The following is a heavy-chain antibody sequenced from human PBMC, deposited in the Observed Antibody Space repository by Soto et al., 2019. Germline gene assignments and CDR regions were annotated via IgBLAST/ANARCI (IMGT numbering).Heavy chain of an antibody. Sequence: ASVKVSCKASGYTFTGYYMHWVRQAPGQGLEXMGXXNXXSXGXXXAXXFQGRVTMTRDTSISTAYMELSRLRSDDTAVYYCAVYSSSFYYGMDVWGQGTTVTASS. CDR3: AVYSSSFYYGMDV. D-gene: IGHD6-13*01. V-gene: IGHV1-2*02. J-gene: IGHJ6*02. CDR1: GYTFTGYY. CDR2: XNXXSXGX.